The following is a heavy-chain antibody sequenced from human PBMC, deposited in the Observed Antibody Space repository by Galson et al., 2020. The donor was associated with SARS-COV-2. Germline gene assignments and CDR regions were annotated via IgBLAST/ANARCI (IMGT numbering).Heavy chain of an antibody. J-gene: IGHJ4*02. CDR2: ISGSGGST. V-gene: IGHV3-23*01. CDR3: AKDARYDFWSGYYLDY. CDR1: GFTFSSYA. D-gene: IGHD3-3*01. Sequence: HGGSLRLSCAASGFTFSSYAMSWVRQAPGKGLEWVSAISGSGGSTYYADSVKGLFTISRDNSKNTLYLQMNSLRAEDTAVYYCAKDARYDFWSGYYLDYWGQGTLVTVSS.